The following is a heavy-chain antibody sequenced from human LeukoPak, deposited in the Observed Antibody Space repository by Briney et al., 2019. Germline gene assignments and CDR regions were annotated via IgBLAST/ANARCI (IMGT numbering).Heavy chain of an antibody. CDR2: ISYDGSNK. D-gene: IGHD4-17*01. CDR1: GFTFSSYA. J-gene: IGHJ4*02. Sequence: GSLRLSCAASGFTFSSYAMHWVRQAPGKGLEWVVVISYDGSNKYYADSVKGRFTISRDNSKNTLYLQMNSLRAEDTAVYYCASPPPDYGDYAPLWGQGTLVTVSS. CDR3: ASPPPDYGDYAPL. V-gene: IGHV3-30*04.